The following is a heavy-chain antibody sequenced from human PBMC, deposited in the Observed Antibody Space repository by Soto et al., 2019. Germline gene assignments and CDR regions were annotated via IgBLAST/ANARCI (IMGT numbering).Heavy chain of an antibody. CDR2: IIPIFGTA. J-gene: IGHJ4*02. Sequence: QVQLVQSGAEVKKPGSSVKVSCKASGGTFSSYAISWVRQAPGQGLEWMGGIIPIFGTANYAQKFQGRVTITADESTSTAYMELRSLRSEDTAVYYCASEGLGYSGSPGSYYSDYWGQGTLVTVSS. CDR1: GGTFSSYA. CDR3: ASEGLGYSGSPGSYYSDY. D-gene: IGHD1-26*01. V-gene: IGHV1-69*12.